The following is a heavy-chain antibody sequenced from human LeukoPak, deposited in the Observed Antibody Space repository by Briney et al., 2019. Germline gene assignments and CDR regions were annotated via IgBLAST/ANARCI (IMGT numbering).Heavy chain of an antibody. D-gene: IGHD3-16*01. CDR1: GGTSSSYA. Sequence: SVRVSCKASGGTSSSYAISWVRQAPGQGLEWMGGIIPIFGTVNYAQKFQGRVTITTDESTSTAYMELSSLRSEDTAVYYCARDHGGLTPGSYYYYMDVWGKGTTVTVSS. CDR3: ARDHGGLTPGSYYYYMDV. V-gene: IGHV1-69*05. CDR2: IIPIFGTV. J-gene: IGHJ6*03.